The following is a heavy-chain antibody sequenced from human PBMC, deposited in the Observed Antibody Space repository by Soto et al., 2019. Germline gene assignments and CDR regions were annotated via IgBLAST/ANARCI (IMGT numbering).Heavy chain of an antibody. D-gene: IGHD2-2*01. CDR3: ARGIVVVPAAIGYYYYGMDV. Sequence: GASVKVSFKASGVIFSSYALSCLRQARGQLLDWMGAVIPIFGTANYAQKFQGRVTITADESTSTAYMELSSLRSEDTAVYYCARGIVVVPAAIGYYYYGMDVWGQGTTVTVSS. CDR2: VIPIFGTA. CDR1: GVIFSSYA. J-gene: IGHJ6*02. V-gene: IGHV1-69*01.